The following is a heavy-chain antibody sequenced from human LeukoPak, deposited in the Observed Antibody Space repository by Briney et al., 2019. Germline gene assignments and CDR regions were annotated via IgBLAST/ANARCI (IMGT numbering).Heavy chain of an antibody. V-gene: IGHV4-59*11. CDR2: IYYSGST. CDR3: ARGRNYMDV. J-gene: IGHJ6*03. Sequence: SETLSLTCTVSGGSISGHYWSWIRQPPWKGLEWIGYIYYSGSTNYNPSLKSRVTMSVDTSKNQFSLKLSSVTAADTAVYYCARGRNYMDVWGKGTTVTVSS. CDR1: GGSISGHY.